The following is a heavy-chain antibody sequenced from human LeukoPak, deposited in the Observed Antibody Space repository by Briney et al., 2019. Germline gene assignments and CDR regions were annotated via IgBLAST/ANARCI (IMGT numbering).Heavy chain of an antibody. CDR3: ARAMSIAARLQTIFDY. CDR2: INHSGST. D-gene: IGHD6-6*01. Sequence: PSETLSHTCTVSGDSISSYYCSWIRQPPGKGLEWIGEINHSGSTNYNPSLKSRVTISVDTSKNQFSLNLTSVTAADTAVYYCARAMSIAARLQTIFDYWGQGTLVTVSS. J-gene: IGHJ4*02. V-gene: IGHV4-59*08. CDR1: GDSISSYY.